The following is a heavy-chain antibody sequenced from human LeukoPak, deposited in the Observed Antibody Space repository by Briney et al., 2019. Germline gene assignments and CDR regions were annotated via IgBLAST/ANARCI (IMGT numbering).Heavy chain of an antibody. V-gene: IGHV5-51*01. CDR3: ARHVPEVQLERPPAYYFDY. D-gene: IGHD1-1*01. J-gene: IGHJ4*02. Sequence: GESLKISCKGSGYSFTSYWIGWVRQMPGKGLEWMGIIYPGDSDTRNSPSFQGQVTISADKSISTAYLQWSSLKASDTAMYYCARHVPEVQLERPPAYYFDYWGQGTLVTVSS. CDR2: IYPGDSDT. CDR1: GYSFTSYW.